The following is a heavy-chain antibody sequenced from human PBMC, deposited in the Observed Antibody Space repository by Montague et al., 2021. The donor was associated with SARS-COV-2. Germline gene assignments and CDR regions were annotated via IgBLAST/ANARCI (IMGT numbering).Heavy chain of an antibody. CDR3: ARHHISTMYGYSWFDP. Sequence: ETLFLTCTVSGVSVKNYYWSWIRQPPGKGLEWIGYVHYSGKTKSNPSLQNPISISLDASKNQFYLSLTSVASADAAVYYCARHHISTMYGYSWFDPWGRGTLVTVSS. V-gene: IGHV4-59*02. D-gene: IGHD1-14*01. CDR1: GVSVKNYY. CDR2: VHYSGKT. J-gene: IGHJ5*02.